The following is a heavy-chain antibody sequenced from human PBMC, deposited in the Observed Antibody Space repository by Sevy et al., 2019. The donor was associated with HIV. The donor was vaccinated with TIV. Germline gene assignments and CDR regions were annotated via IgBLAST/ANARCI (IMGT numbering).Heavy chain of an antibody. J-gene: IGHJ1*01. D-gene: IGHD2-15*01. CDR2: ISGSGGST. V-gene: IGHV3-23*01. Sequence: GGSLRLSCAAPGFTFSSYAMSWVRQAPGKGLEWVSAISGSGGSTYYADSVKGRFTISRDNSKNTLYLQMNSLRAEDTAVYYCAYGYGYCSGGSCLSFQHWGQGTLVTVSS. CDR1: GFTFSSYA. CDR3: AYGYGYCSGGSCLSFQH.